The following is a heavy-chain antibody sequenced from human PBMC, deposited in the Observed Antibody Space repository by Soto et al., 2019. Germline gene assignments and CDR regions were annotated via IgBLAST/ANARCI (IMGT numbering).Heavy chain of an antibody. J-gene: IGHJ4*02. Sequence: PGGSLSLSCAASGFTVSSNYMSWVRQAPGKGLEWVSVIYSGGSTYYADSVKGRLTISRDNSKNTLYLQMNSLRAEDTAVYYCARDRSSRLDYWGQGTLATVSS. CDR3: ARDRSSRLDY. CDR1: GFTVSSNY. CDR2: IYSGGST. V-gene: IGHV3-53*01. D-gene: IGHD6-13*01.